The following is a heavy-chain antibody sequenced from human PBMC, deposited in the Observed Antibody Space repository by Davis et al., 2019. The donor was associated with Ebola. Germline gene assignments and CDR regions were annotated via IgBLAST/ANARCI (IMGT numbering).Heavy chain of an antibody. CDR1: GGTFSSYA. CDR2: INPSGGST. D-gene: IGHD6-6*01. CDR3: ARDLRRIAARHFDY. V-gene: IGHV1-46*01. Sequence: ASVKVSCKASGGTFSSYAISWVRQAPGQGLEWMGIINPSGGSTSYAQKFQGRVTMTRDTSTSTVYMELSSLRSEDTAVYYCARDLRRIAARHFDYWGQGTLVTVSS. J-gene: IGHJ4*02.